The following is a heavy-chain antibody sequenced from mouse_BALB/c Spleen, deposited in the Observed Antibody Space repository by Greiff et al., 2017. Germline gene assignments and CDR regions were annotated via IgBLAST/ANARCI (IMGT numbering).Heavy chain of an antibody. CDR1: GFTFSSYT. CDR2: ISNGGGST. D-gene: IGHD2-14*01. J-gene: IGHJ4*01. CDR3: ARHPVREGMDY. Sequence: EVHLVESGGGLVQPGGSLKLSCAASGFTFSSYTMSWVRQTPEKRLEWVAYISNGGGSTYYPDTVKGRFTISRDNAKNTLYLQMSSLKYEDTAMYYCARHPVREGMDYWGQGTSVTVSS. V-gene: IGHV5-12-2*01.